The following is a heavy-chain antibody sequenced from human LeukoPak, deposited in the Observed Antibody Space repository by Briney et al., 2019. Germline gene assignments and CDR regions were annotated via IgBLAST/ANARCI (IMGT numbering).Heavy chain of an antibody. CDR1: GFTFSSYA. CDR2: ISGSGGST. CDR3: ARDQIPFVVVTAIGHFDY. V-gene: IGHV3-23*01. J-gene: IGHJ4*02. D-gene: IGHD2-21*02. Sequence: GGSLRLSCAASGFTFSSYAMSWVRQAPGKGLEWVSAISGSGGSTYYADSVKGRFTISRDNAKNSLYLQMNSLRAEDTAVYYCARDQIPFVVVTAIGHFDYWGQGTLVTVSS.